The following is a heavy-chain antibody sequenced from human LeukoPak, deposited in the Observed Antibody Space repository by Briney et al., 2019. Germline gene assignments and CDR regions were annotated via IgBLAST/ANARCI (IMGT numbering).Heavy chain of an antibody. V-gene: IGHV4-30-4*08. D-gene: IGHD6-13*01. Sequence: PSQPLSLTCAVSGGSISSGSYYWSWIRQPPGKGLEWIGYVYSSGSSYYNPSLKSRFLITMDTSKNHFSLTLSSVTAADTAVYYCARHGSWYFAQFDYWGQGTLVTVSS. CDR1: GGSISSGSYY. CDR2: VYSSGSS. J-gene: IGHJ4*02. CDR3: ARHGSWYFAQFDY.